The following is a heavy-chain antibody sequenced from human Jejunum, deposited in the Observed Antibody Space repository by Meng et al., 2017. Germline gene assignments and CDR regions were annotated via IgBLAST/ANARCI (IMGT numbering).Heavy chain of an antibody. J-gene: IGHJ4*02. Sequence: VLLEGSGPGLGNPYPTRSLTGTCSGDSISSGEYFWSWIRQPPGKGLEWIGYMDYRGSTFYNPSLKSRVTISVDTSKNQFSLKLSSVTAADTAVYFCARGELLWDYWGQGTLVTVSS. D-gene: IGHD2-2*01. CDR1: GDSISSGEYF. CDR2: MDYRGST. V-gene: IGHV4-30-4*01. CDR3: ARGELLWDY.